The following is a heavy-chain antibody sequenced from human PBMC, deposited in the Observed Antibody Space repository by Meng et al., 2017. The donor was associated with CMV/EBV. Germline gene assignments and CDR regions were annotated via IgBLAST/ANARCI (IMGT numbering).Heavy chain of an antibody. J-gene: IGHJ3*02. Sequence: ASVKVSCKASGYTLTGYYMHWVRQAPGQGLEWMGWINPNSGGTNYAQKFQGRVTMTRDTSISTAYMELSRLRSDDTAVYYCARIDYSSSYFAFDIWGQGTMVTVSS. CDR3: ARIDYSSSYFAFDI. D-gene: IGHD6-6*01. CDR2: INPNSGGT. CDR1: GYTLTGYY. V-gene: IGHV1-2*02.